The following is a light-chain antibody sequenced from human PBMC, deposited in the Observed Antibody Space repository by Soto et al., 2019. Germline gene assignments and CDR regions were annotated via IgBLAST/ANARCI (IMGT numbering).Light chain of an antibody. J-gene: IGKJ4*01. V-gene: IGKV3-20*01. Sequence: EIVLTQSPATLSLSPGERATLSCRASESVSRTYLAWYQQKPGQAPRLLMYGSSTRATGIPDRFSGSGSGTDFTLTITGLEPEDFAVYFCQQYGGSPPLTFGGGTKVEIK. CDR3: QQYGGSPPLT. CDR2: GSS. CDR1: ESVSRTY.